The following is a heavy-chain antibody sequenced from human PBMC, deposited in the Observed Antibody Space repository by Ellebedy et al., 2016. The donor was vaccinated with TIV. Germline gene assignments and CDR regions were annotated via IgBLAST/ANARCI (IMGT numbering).Heavy chain of an antibody. CDR2: IYYSGST. D-gene: IGHD1-26*01. V-gene: IGHV4-31*03. J-gene: IGHJ6*02. Sequence: LRLSCTVSGGSISSGGYYWSWIRQHPGKGLEWIGYIYYSGSTYYNPSLKSRVTISVDTSKNQLSLKLSSVTAADTAVYYCARGSPRYYHYGMDVWGQGTTVTVSS. CDR1: GGSISSGGYY. CDR3: ARGSPRYYHYGMDV.